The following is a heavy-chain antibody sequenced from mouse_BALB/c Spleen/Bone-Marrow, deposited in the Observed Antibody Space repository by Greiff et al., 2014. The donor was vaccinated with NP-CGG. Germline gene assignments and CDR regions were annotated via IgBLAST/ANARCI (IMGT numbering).Heavy chain of an antibody. CDR3: NARGDYDFDYFDY. J-gene: IGHJ2*01. CDR2: IDPENGDT. V-gene: IGHV14-4*02. CDR1: GFNIKDYY. Sequence: AXLVRSGASVKLSCTASGFNIKDYYMHWVKQRPEQGLEWIGWIDPENGDTEYAPKFQGKATMTADTSSNTAYLQLSSLTSEDTAVYYCNARGDYDFDYFDYWGQGTTLTVSS. D-gene: IGHD2-4*01.